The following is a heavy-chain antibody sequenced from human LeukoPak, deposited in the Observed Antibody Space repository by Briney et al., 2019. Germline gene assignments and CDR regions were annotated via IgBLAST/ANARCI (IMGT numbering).Heavy chain of an antibody. CDR2: IKQDGSEK. Sequence: GGSLRLSCAASGFTFSNYWMNWVRQAPGKGLEWVANIKQDGSEKYYVDSVEGRFSISRDNAKNSLYLRMNSLRVEDTAVYYCARPLGRVKENAFDIWGQGTMVTVSS. CDR3: ARPLGRVKENAFDI. CDR1: GFTFSNYW. J-gene: IGHJ3*02. V-gene: IGHV3-7*03. D-gene: IGHD2-21*01.